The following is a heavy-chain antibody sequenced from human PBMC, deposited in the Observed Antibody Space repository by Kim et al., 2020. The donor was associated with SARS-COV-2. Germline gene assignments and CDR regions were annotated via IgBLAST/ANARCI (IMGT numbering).Heavy chain of an antibody. CDR3: SRGSRISGVALDAFDI. J-gene: IGHJ3*02. V-gene: IGHV4-4*07. Sequence: SLKSRITMSVDTSKNQFSLKLSSVTAADTAMYYCSRGSRISGVALDAFDIWGQGTVVTVSS. D-gene: IGHD3-3*02.